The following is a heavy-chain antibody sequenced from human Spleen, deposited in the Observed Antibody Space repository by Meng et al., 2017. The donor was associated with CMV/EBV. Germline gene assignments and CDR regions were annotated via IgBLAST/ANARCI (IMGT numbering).Heavy chain of an antibody. D-gene: IGHD1-1*01. CDR1: GASTSSYY. J-gene: IGHJ5*02. V-gene: IGHV4-59*01. CDR2: IYYSGST. Sequence: SETLSLTCTVSGASTSSYYWSWIRQSPGKGLEWIGYIYYSGSTSYNPSLKSRVTISIDTSRNRFSLKVNSVTAADTAVYYCARTEGYNWNDVHWFDPWGQGTLVTVSS. CDR3: ARTEGYNWNDVHWFDP.